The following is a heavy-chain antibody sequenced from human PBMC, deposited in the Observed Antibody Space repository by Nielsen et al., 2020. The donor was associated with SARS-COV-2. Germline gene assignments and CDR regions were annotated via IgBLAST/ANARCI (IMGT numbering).Heavy chain of an antibody. D-gene: IGHD3-10*01. CDR2: ISESGGAT. V-gene: IGHV3-23*01. CDR1: GLSVTDAW. J-gene: IGHJ4*02. CDR3: AKHEGED. Sequence: GESLKISCTLFGLSVTDAWMGWVRRAPGRGLEWVSAISESGGATYYTDSVKGRFTISRDNSRNTLYLEMNSLRADDTAVYYCAKHEGEDWGQGTLVTVSS.